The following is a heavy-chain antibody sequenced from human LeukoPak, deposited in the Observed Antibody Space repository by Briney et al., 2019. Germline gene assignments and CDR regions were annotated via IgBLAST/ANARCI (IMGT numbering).Heavy chain of an antibody. CDR1: GFTFSSYG. D-gene: IGHD3-10*01. CDR3: AKDGGRAMGWFGEPAVG. J-gene: IGHJ4*02. Sequence: GGSLRLSCAASGFTFSSYGMHWVRQAPGKGLEWVAFIRYDGSNKYYADSVKGRFTISRDNSKNTLYLQMNSLRAEDTAVYYCAKDGGRAMGWFGEPAVGWGQGTLVTVSS. CDR2: IRYDGSNK. V-gene: IGHV3-30*02.